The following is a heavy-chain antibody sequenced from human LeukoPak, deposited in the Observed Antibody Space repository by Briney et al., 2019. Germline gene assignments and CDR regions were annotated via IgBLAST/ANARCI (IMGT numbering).Heavy chain of an antibody. CDR2: ISAYNGNT. CDR3: AREKLVATMKYYYFGMDV. V-gene: IGHV1-18*01. Sequence: ASVKVSCKASGYTFTSYGISWVRQAPGQGLEWMGWISAYNGNTNYAQKLQGRVTMTTDTSTSTAYMELRSLRSDDTAVYYCAREKLVATMKYYYFGMDVGGQGTTVTVSS. D-gene: IGHD5-12*01. J-gene: IGHJ6*02. CDR1: GYTFTSYG.